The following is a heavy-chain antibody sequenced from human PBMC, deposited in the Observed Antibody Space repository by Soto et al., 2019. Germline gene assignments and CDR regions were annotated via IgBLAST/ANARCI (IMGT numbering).Heavy chain of an antibody. Sequence: EVQLVESGGGLAQPGRYLRLSCAASGFIFDDYAMHWVRQAPGKGLEWVSGISWQRGSIRYADSVKGRFTIARDNAKNSLYHQMNSLRVEATALYDGAKDMFNSSIAATFDYWGQGILVTVSS. D-gene: IGHD3-16*02. CDR2: ISWQRGSI. CDR3: AKDMFNSSIAATFDY. J-gene: IGHJ4*02. V-gene: IGHV3-9*01. CDR1: GFIFDDYA.